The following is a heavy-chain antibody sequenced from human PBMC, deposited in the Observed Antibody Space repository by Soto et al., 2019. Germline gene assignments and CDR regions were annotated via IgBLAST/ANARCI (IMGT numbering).Heavy chain of an antibody. V-gene: IGHV4-30-4*01. CDR1: GGSISSGDYY. Sequence: SETLSRTCTVSGGSISSGDYYWSWIRQPPGKGLEWIGYIYYSGSTYYNPSLKSRVTISVDTSKNQFSLKLSSVTAADTAVYYCARDGDYYDSSGYYYVSAFDIWGQGTMVTVSS. J-gene: IGHJ3*02. D-gene: IGHD3-22*01. CDR2: IYYSGST. CDR3: ARDGDYYDSSGYYYVSAFDI.